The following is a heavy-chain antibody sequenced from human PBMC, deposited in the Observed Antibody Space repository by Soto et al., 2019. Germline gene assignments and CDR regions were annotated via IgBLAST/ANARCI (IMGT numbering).Heavy chain of an antibody. CDR3: ARGPLNYDFWSGYHY. CDR1: GYSVSSNSAA. Sequence: QTLSLTCAISGYSVSSNSAAWNWIRQSPSRGLEWLGRTYYRSKWYNDYAVSVKSRITINPDTSKNQFSLQLNSVTPEDTAVYYCARGPLNYDFWSGYHYWGQGTLVTVSS. D-gene: IGHD3-3*01. V-gene: IGHV6-1*01. J-gene: IGHJ4*02. CDR2: TYYRSKWYN.